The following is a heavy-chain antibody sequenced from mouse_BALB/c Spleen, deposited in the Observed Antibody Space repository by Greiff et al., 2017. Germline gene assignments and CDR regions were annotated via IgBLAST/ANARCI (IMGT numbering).Heavy chain of an antibody. CDR2: ISSGGGST. D-gene: IGHD1-1*01. Sequence: EVQLVESGGGLVKPGGSLKLSCAASGFTFSSYAMSWVRQTPEKRLEWVAYISSGGGSTYYPDTVKGRFTISRDNAKNTLYLQMSSLKSEDTAMYYCARHESYYGYFDYWGQGTTLTVSS. CDR1: GFTFSSYA. J-gene: IGHJ2*01. V-gene: IGHV5-12-1*01. CDR3: ARHESYYGYFDY.